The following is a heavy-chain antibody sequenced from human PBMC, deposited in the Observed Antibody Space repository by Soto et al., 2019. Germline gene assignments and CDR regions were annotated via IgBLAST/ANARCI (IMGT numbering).Heavy chain of an antibody. CDR3: AFGFITDFDF. CDR2: INPNSGGT. CDR1: GYSLAGYY. V-gene: IGHV1-2*02. D-gene: IGHD3-10*01. J-gene: IGHJ4*02. Sequence: ASVKVSCKASGYSLAGYYMHWVRQAPGQGLEWMGWINPNSGGTNYAQKFQGRVTMTRDTSISTAYMELSSLRSDDTAVYYCAFGFITDFDFWGQGTPVTVSS.